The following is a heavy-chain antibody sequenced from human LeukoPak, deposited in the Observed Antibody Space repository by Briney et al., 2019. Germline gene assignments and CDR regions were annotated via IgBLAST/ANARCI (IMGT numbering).Heavy chain of an antibody. CDR3: ARRAGAYSHPYDY. D-gene: IGHD4/OR15-4a*01. Sequence: GGSLRLSCAASGFIFSDYYMSWIRQAPGKGLEWVSYISSSSSPIYYADSVKGRFTISRDNAKNSLYLQMNSLRAEDTAVYYCARRAGAYSHPYDYWGQGTLVTVSS. J-gene: IGHJ4*02. CDR2: ISSSSSPI. V-gene: IGHV3-11*01. CDR1: GFIFSDYY.